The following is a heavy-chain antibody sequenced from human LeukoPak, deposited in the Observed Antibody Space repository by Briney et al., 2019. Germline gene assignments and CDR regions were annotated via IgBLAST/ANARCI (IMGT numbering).Heavy chain of an antibody. CDR3: ATVVAGTDYYYGMDV. CDR1: GGSISSYY. J-gene: IGHJ6*02. Sequence: PSETLSLTCIVSGGSISSYYWSWIRQPAEKGLDWIGLIYSSGITNYNPSLKSRVTTSVDTSKNQFSLTLSSVTAADTAVYYCATVVAGTDYYYGMDVWGQGTTVTVSS. CDR2: IYSSGIT. V-gene: IGHV4-4*07. D-gene: IGHD6-19*01.